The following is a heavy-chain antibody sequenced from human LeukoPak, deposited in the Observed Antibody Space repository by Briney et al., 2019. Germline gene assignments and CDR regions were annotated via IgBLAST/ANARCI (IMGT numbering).Heavy chain of an antibody. V-gene: IGHV3-74*01. D-gene: IGHD2-21*02. CDR1: GFTFRTYW. J-gene: IGHJ6*02. Sequence: HPGGSLRLSCVASGFTFRTYWMHWVRQAPGEGLVWVSRINSDGSTTNYADSVKGRFTISRDNAKNTLYLEMNSLRAEDTAVYYCARPYCGADCSPYYYGMDVWGQGTTVTVSS. CDR2: INSDGSTT. CDR3: ARPYCGADCSPYYYGMDV.